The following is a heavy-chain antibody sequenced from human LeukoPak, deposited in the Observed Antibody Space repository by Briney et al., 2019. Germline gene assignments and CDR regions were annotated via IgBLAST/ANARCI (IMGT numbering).Heavy chain of an antibody. V-gene: IGHV3-7*01. CDR1: GFTISNYW. Sequence: GGSLRLSCAVSGFTISNYWMSWVRQAPGKGLEWVATIRQDGSAEFYVDSVKGRFTISRDSAKNSLYLQMSSLRDDDTAAYYCARDLFDYWGQETLVTVSS. CDR3: ARDLFDY. CDR2: IRQDGSAE. J-gene: IGHJ4*02.